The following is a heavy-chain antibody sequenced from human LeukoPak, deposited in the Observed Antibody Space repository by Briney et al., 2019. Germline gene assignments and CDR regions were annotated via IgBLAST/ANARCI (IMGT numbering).Heavy chain of an antibody. CDR3: AKWAVSGRGFDY. CDR1: GFTFSSYA. V-gene: IGHV3-23*01. Sequence: PGGSLRLSCAASGFTFSSYAMSWVRQAPGKGLEWVSDITGSGGSTHYADSVKGRFTISRDNSKTTLYLQMNSLRAEDTAVYYCAKWAVSGRGFDYWGQGTLVTVSS. CDR2: ITGSGGST. J-gene: IGHJ4*02. D-gene: IGHD6-19*01.